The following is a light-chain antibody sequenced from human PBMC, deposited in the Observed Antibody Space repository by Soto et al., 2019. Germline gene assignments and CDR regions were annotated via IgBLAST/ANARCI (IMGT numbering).Light chain of an antibody. J-gene: IGKJ4*01. CDR2: AAS. CDR1: QGIRSY. Sequence: DIQLTQSPSFLSASVGDRVTITCRASQGIRSYLAWYQQKPGKAPKLLIYAASTLQSGVPSRFSGSGSGTEFTLTISSLQPEDFATYYCQQLDSYPLTFDGGTKVEIK. CDR3: QQLDSYPLT. V-gene: IGKV1-9*01.